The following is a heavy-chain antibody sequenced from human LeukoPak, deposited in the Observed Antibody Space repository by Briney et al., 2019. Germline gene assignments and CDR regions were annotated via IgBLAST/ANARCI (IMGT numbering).Heavy chain of an antibody. CDR2: ISPGDSAT. CDR1: GYSFTSYW. V-gene: IGHV5-51*01. CDR3: ARRGYPYGNWFDS. J-gene: IGHJ5*01. D-gene: IGHD4-17*01. Sequence: GESLKTSCKGSGYSFTSYWIAWVRQMPGTGLEWMGIISPGDSATRYSPSFQGQVTISADKSINTAYLQWSSLKASDTAIYYCARRGYPYGNWFDSWGQGILVTVSS.